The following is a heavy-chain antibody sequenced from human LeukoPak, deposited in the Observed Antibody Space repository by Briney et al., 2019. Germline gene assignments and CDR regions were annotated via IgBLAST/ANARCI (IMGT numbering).Heavy chain of an antibody. CDR1: GGTFGSYA. Sequence: SVKVSCKASGGTFGSYAISWVRQAPGQGLEWMGGIIPIFGTANYAQKFQGRVTITADESTSTAYMELSSLRSEDTAVYYCARDSMVRGVIDYYYGMDVWGQGTTVTVSS. V-gene: IGHV1-69*01. CDR2: IIPIFGTA. CDR3: ARDSMVRGVIDYYYGMDV. J-gene: IGHJ6*02. D-gene: IGHD3-10*01.